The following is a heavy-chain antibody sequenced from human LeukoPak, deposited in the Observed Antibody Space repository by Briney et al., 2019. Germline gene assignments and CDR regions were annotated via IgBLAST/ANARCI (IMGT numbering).Heavy chain of an antibody. D-gene: IGHD3-9*01. CDR2: IHYTGAT. V-gene: IGHV4-34*01. J-gene: IGHJ4*02. CDR3: ARGNILSGYCFDF. Sequence: SETLSLTCAVYGGSITGYYWSWIRQPPGKGLEWVGEIHYTGATSYNPSLKSRVTISIDTSKNQVSLKLSSVTAADTAVYYCARGNILSGYCFDFWGQGALVTVSS. CDR1: GGSITGYY.